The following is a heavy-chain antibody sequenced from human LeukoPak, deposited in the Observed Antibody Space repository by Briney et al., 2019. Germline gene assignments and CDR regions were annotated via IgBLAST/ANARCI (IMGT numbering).Heavy chain of an antibody. V-gene: IGHV6-1*01. D-gene: IGHD1-26*01. CDR1: GDSVSSNSAA. J-gene: IGHJ4*02. CDR3: AREFGKSGSYLSSFDY. CDR2: TYYRSKWYN. Sequence: SQTLSLTCAISGDSVSSNSAAWNWIRQSPSRGLEWLGRTYYRSKWYNDYAVSVKSRITINPGTSKNQFSLQLKSVTPEDTAVYYCAREFGKSGSYLSSFDYWGQGTLVTVSS.